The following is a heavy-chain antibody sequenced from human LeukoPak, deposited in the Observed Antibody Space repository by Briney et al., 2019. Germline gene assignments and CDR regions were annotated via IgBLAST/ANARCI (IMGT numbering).Heavy chain of an antibody. CDR2: INPSGGST. V-gene: IGHV1-46*01. CDR3: ARDSKSSGWHPNNWFDP. CDR1: GYTFTSYY. Sequence: GASVKVSCKASGYTFTSYYMHWVRQAPGQGLEWMGIINPSGGSTSYAQKFQGRVTMTRDTSTSTVYMELSSLRSEDTAVYYCARDSKSSGWHPNNWFDPWGQGTLVTVSS. J-gene: IGHJ5*02. D-gene: IGHD6-19*01.